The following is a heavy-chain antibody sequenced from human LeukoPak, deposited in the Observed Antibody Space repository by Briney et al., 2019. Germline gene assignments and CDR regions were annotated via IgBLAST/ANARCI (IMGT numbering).Heavy chain of an antibody. CDR3: ASYDYVWGSYRAIDY. CDR2: IRYDGSNK. D-gene: IGHD3-16*02. J-gene: IGHJ4*02. Sequence: PGGSLRLSCAASGFTFSSYGMHWVRQAPGKGLEWVAFIRYDGSNKYYADSVKGRFTISRDNSKNTLYLQMNSLRAEDTAVYYCASYDYVWGSYRAIDYWAREPWSPSPQ. V-gene: IGHV3-30*02. CDR1: GFTFSSYG.